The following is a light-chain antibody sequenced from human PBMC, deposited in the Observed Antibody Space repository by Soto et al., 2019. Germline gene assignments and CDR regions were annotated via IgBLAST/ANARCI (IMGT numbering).Light chain of an antibody. J-gene: IGLJ2*01. Sequence: QSVLTQPASVSGSPGQSIVVSCIGTSSDIGAYNYVSWYQHHPGKAPKLLIYDVSNRPSGVSNRFSGSKSGDTASLTISGLQAEDEADYYCASYTSTSTPVIFGGATKLTVL. CDR3: ASYTSTSTPVI. CDR2: DVS. CDR1: SSDIGAYNY. V-gene: IGLV2-14*03.